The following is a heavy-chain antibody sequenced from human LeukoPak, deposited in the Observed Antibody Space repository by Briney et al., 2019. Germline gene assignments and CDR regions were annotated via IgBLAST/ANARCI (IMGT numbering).Heavy chain of an antibody. V-gene: IGHV3-30*02. D-gene: IGHD3-22*01. CDR2: IDDDGINS. CDR1: GFTFSNYW. J-gene: IGHJ4*02. CDR3: ARGPARGYYDGSGYDFDY. Sequence: PGGSLRLSCAASGFTFSNYWMSWVRQAPGKGLEWVTFIDDDGINSYYVDSVKGRFTISRDNSKNTLYLQMSSLESEDTAVYYCARGPARGYYDGSGYDFDYWGQGTLVTVSS.